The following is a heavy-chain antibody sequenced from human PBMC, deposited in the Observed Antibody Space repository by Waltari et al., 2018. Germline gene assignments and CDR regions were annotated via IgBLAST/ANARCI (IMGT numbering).Heavy chain of an antibody. Sequence: QVQLQQWGAGLVKPSETLSLQCAVYGGSFSDYYCSWIIQPPRKGLEWIGEINHSGSTNYNPSLKCRVTISVDTSKNQFSLKLSSVTAADTAVYYCARHRGVHYYYYMDVWGKGTTVTVSS. CDR1: GGSFSDYY. D-gene: IGHD2-8*01. CDR2: INHSGST. CDR3: ARHRGVHYYYYMDV. V-gene: IGHV4-34*01. J-gene: IGHJ6*03.